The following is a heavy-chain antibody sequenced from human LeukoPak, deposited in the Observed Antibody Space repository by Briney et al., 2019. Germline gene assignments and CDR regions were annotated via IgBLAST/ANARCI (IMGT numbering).Heavy chain of an antibody. D-gene: IGHD1-26*01. CDR3: VKATTTSDYYYMDV. Sequence: GGFLRLSCAASGFTFDDYARHWVRQAPGKGLEWVSLVTWDGGSTYYADTVKGRFTISRDNTKNSLYLQMNSLRPEDTGLYYCVKATTTSDYYYMDVWGTGNTVIVSS. V-gene: IGHV3-43D*04. J-gene: IGHJ6*03. CDR1: GFTFDDYA. CDR2: VTWDGGST.